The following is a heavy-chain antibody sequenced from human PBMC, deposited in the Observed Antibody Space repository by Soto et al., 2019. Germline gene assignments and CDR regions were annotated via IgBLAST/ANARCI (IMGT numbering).Heavy chain of an antibody. CDR3: ARGQYCSSTSCYYYYSYGMDV. CDR2: INPSSQGT. D-gene: IGHD2-2*01. V-gene: IGHV1-2*04. Sequence: SVKLSCKSSGYTLTGCYMHWVRQAPGQRHTWLRCINPSSQGTNYEKKFPGWVTMTRNKSISTAYMELSRLRSDDTAVYYCARGQYCSSTSCYYYYSYGMDVWGQGTTVTVS. CDR1: GYTLTGCY. J-gene: IGHJ6*02.